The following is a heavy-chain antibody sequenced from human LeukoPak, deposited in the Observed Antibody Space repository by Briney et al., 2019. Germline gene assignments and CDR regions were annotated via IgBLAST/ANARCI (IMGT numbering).Heavy chain of an antibody. Sequence: ASVKVSCKASGYTFSDYYIHWVRQAPGQGLEWVGWINPKTGGTDYAQRFQGSVTMTRDTSINTAYMELNRLQFDDTAVFYCARARGLIYGDYDLFDYWGQGTLVTVSS. D-gene: IGHD5-12*01. CDR3: ARARGLIYGDYDLFDY. CDR2: INPKTGGT. V-gene: IGHV1-2*02. CDR1: GYTFSDYY. J-gene: IGHJ4*02.